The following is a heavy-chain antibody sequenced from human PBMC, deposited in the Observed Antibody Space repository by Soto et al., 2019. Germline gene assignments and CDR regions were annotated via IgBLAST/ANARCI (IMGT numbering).Heavy chain of an antibody. J-gene: IGHJ4*02. Sequence: SEPLSLTCTVSGGSIISSSYCWGRNRQPPGKGLEWIGSIYYSGSTYYNPSLKSRVTISVDTSKNQFSLKLSSVTAADTAVYYCARLTSMITFGGVIRYFDYWGQGTLVTVSS. CDR3: ARLTSMITFGGVIRYFDY. CDR2: IYYSGST. CDR1: GGSIISSSYC. D-gene: IGHD3-16*02. V-gene: IGHV4-39*01.